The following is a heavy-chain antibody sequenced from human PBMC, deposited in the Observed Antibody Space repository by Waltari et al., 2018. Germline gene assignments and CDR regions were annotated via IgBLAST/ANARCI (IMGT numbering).Heavy chain of an antibody. D-gene: IGHD6-13*01. J-gene: IGHJ2*01. CDR3: ARDATLNWGQQLVPNSYWYFDL. V-gene: IGHV4-59*01. CDR1: GGSISSYY. CDR2: IYYRGST. Sequence: QVQLQESGPGLVKPSETLSLTCTVSGGSISSYYWSWIRQPPGKGLEWIGYIYYRGSTNSHPPLKSRGNISVDTSKNQFSLKLSSVTAADTAVYYCARDATLNWGQQLVPNSYWYFDLWGRGTLVTVSS.